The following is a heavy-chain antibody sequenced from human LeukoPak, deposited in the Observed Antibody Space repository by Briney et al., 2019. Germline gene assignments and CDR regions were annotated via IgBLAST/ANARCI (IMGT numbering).Heavy chain of an antibody. CDR1: GGTFSSYA. CDR2: IIPIFGTA. J-gene: IGHJ1*01. CDR3: ARLLLGYCSSTSCSFQYFQH. V-gene: IGHV1-69*13. D-gene: IGHD2-2*01. Sequence: AASVKVSCKASGGTFSSYAISWVRQAPAQGLEWMGGIIPIFGTANYAQKFQGRVTITADESTSTAYMELSSLRSEDTAVYYCARLLLGYCSSTSCSFQYFQHWGQGTLVTVSS.